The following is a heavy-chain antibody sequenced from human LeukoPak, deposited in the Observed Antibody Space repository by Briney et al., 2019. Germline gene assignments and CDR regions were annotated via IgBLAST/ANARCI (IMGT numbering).Heavy chain of an antibody. CDR2: INSDGSST. Sequence: GGSLRLSCAASGFTFSNYWIHWVRQGPGKGLVWVSRINSDGSSTTYADSVKGRFTISRDNAKNTLYLEMNSLRAEDTAVYYCARSTGSFDYWGQGTLVTVSS. CDR1: GFTFSNYW. J-gene: IGHJ4*02. D-gene: IGHD2-15*01. CDR3: ARSTGSFDY. V-gene: IGHV3-74*01.